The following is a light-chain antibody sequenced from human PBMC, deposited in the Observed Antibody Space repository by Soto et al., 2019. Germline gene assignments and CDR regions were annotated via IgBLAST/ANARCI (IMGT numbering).Light chain of an antibody. V-gene: IGKV1-9*01. CDR3: QHLHSYPPT. Sequence: IQLTQSPSSLSASVGDRVTITCRASQGISSYLAWYQQIPGKAPKLLIYAASTLQSGVPSRFTGSGSGTDFTLTISSLQPEDFANYYCQHLHSYPPTFGGGTKVEIK. J-gene: IGKJ4*01. CDR1: QGISSY. CDR2: AAS.